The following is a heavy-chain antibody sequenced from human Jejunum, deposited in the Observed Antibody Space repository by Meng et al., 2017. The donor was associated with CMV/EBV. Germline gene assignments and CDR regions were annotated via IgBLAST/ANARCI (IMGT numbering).Heavy chain of an antibody. CDR2: IKSEAAGGTT. Sequence: TNAWVNGVRQAPGKGLGWVSHIKSEAAGGTTEYAATVKGRFTISRDDSKNALLLQMNSLKTEDTAVYYCTAGRIRYFDWLLSRVDYWGQGTLVTVSS. CDR1: TNAW. D-gene: IGHD3-9*01. CDR3: TAGRIRYFDWLLSRVDY. J-gene: IGHJ4*02. V-gene: IGHV3-15*01.